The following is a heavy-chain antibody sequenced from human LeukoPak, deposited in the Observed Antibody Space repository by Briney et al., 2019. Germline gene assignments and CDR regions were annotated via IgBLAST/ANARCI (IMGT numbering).Heavy chain of an antibody. CDR1: GGSFSGYY. CDR2: INHSGST. J-gene: IGHJ5*02. D-gene: IGHD3-10*01. V-gene: IGHV4-34*01. CDR3: ARGQLGHRNWFDP. Sequence: SETLSLTCAVYGGSFSGYYWSWIRQPPGKGLEWIGEINHSGSTNYNPSLKSRVTISVDTSKNQFSLKLSSETAADTAVYYCARGQLGHRNWFDPWGQGTLVTVSS.